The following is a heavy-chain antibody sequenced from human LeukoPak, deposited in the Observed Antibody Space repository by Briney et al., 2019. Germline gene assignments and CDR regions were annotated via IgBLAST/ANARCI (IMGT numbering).Heavy chain of an antibody. CDR3: ARDLAYCGGDCYSERGY. J-gene: IGHJ4*02. CDR1: EFTLSSYE. Sequence: PGGSLRLSCAASEFTLSSYEMSWVRQPPGEGLGWVSYISSSGSSIYYEDSVKGRFTISRDNAKNSLYLQMNSLRAEDTAVYYCARDLAYCGGDCYSERGYWGQGTLVTVSS. D-gene: IGHD2-21*02. V-gene: IGHV3-48*03. CDR2: ISSSGSSI.